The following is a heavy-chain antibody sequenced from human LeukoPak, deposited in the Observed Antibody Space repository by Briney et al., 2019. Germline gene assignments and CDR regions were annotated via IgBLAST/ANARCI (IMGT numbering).Heavy chain of an antibody. D-gene: IGHD3-10*01. CDR1: GGSISSSSYY. V-gene: IGHV4-39*01. Sequence: SETLSLTCTVSGGSISSSSYYWGWIRQPPGKGLEWIGSIYYSGSTYYNPSLKSRVTISVDTSKSQFSLKLSSVTAADTAVYYCAGTGITSNDYWGQGTLVTVSS. J-gene: IGHJ4*02. CDR3: AGTGITSNDY. CDR2: IYYSGST.